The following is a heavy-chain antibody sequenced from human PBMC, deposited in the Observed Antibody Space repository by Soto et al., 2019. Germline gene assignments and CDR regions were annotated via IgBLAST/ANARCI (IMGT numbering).Heavy chain of an antibody. V-gene: IGHV3-74*01. CDR1: GFTFSTYC. J-gene: IGHJ4*02. CDR2: TCRYGREL. CDR3: VRGTTAWRGMDY. Sequence: EVQLVESGGGFNQPGGSLRLSCAASGFTFSTYCMHWVRHTPGTGLVWVSRTCRYGRELYYADSVKGRFTISRDDAKNTLYLQMDSLRVEGTGIYYGVRGTTAWRGMDYWGQGALVTVSS. D-gene: IGHD1-1*01.